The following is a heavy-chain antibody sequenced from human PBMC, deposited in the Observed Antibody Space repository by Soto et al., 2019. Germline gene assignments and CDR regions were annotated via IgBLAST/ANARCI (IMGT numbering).Heavy chain of an antibody. CDR2: INHSGST. CDR1: GGSFSGYY. CDR3: ARGIPGYSSSWYVS. J-gene: IGHJ5*02. Sequence: KPSETLSLTCAVYGGSFSGYYCSWIRQPPGKGLEWIGEINHSGSTNYNPSLKSRVTISVDTSKNQFSLKLSSVTAADTAVYYCARGIPGYSSSWYVSWGQGTRVTVSS. D-gene: IGHD6-13*01. V-gene: IGHV4-34*01.